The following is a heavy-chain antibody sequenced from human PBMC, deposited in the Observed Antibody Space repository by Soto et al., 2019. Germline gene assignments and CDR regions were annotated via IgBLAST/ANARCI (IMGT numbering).Heavy chain of an antibody. CDR2: IYWDDDK. CDR3: AHLYNWNYCSY. Sequence: QITLEESGPTLVKPTQTLTLTCTFSGFSLSTSAVGVGWIRPPPGKALEWLALIYWDDDKRYSPSLKSRLTITKDTSKNQVVLTMTNIDPVDTATYSCAHLYNWNYCSYWGQGTLVTVSS. D-gene: IGHD1-20*01. J-gene: IGHJ4*02. CDR1: GFSLSTSAVG. V-gene: IGHV2-5*02.